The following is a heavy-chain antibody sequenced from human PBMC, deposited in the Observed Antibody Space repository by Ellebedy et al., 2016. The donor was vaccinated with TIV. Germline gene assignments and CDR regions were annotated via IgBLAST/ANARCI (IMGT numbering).Heavy chain of an antibody. CDR3: ARRGLAAGGTLLYY. V-gene: IGHV3-7*03. CDR2: IKQDGSEK. D-gene: IGHD6-13*01. Sequence: GESLKISCEVSTSNLDGYTMNWVRQAPGKGLEWVAHIKQDGSEKYYVDSVKGRFTISRDNAENSLYLQMNSLRAEDTAVYYCARRGLAAGGTLLYYWGQGTLVTVSS. CDR1: TSNLDGYT. J-gene: IGHJ4*02.